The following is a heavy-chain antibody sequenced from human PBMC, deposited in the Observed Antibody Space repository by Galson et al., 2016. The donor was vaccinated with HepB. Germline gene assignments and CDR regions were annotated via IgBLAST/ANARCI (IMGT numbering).Heavy chain of an antibody. CDR1: GFSFSDYA. Sequence: SLRLSCAASGFSFSDYAMSWVRQAPGKGLEWVSGLSGRGGSRYYADSVKGRFTISRDNSNNTLYLQMNSLRAGDTAIYYCAKRFIRSIAVAGHLDYWGQGTLDTVSS. D-gene: IGHD6-19*01. CDR3: AKRFIRSIAVAGHLDY. J-gene: IGHJ4*02. CDR2: LSGRGGSR. V-gene: IGHV3-23*01.